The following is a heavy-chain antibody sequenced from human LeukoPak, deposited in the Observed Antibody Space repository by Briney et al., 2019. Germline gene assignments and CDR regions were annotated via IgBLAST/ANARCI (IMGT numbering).Heavy chain of an antibody. CDR1: GFTFSNYW. CDR2: LKSDGSAN. D-gene: IGHD1-26*01. J-gene: IGHJ4*02. Sequence: GESLRLSCVASGFTFSNYWMSWVRQAPGKGLEWVASLKSDGSANNYVGSVRGRFIISRDNAKNSLYLHLNSLGAEDTAIYYCVKGGTWDTDYWGQGTLVIVSS. V-gene: IGHV3-7*03. CDR3: VKGGTWDTDY.